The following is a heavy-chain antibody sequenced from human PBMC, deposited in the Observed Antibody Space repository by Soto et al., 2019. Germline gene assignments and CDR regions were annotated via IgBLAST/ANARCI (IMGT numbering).Heavy chain of an antibody. J-gene: IGHJ4*02. D-gene: IGHD5-18*01. Sequence: ESGPTLVNPTDTLTLTCTFSGFSVSTTGMGVGWIRQPPGKALEWLALIFWNDDKRYIPSLKSRLTITKGTYNNQVVLTMTNMDPVDTGTYYCAHRGYKYGPLFDYWGQGTLVTVSS. CDR2: IFWNDDK. CDR1: GFSVSTTGMG. CDR3: AHRGYKYGPLFDY. V-gene: IGHV2-5*01.